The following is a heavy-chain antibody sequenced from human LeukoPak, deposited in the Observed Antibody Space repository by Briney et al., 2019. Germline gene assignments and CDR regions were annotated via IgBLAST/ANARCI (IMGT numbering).Heavy chain of an antibody. CDR3: ARGWLAETTVVTPYNY. CDR2: ITPIFGTA. Sequence: ASVKVSCKASGGTFRCNAISWVRQAPGQGLEWMGGITPIFGTANYAQKFQGRVTITAVESMSTAYMELSSLRSEDTAVYYCARGWLAETTVVTPYNYWGQGTLVTVSS. CDR1: GGTFRCNA. D-gene: IGHD4-23*01. V-gene: IGHV1-69*13. J-gene: IGHJ4*02.